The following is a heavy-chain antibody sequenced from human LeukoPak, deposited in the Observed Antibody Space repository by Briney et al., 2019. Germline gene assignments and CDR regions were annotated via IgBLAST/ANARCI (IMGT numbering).Heavy chain of an antibody. CDR2: ISYDGSNK. V-gene: IGHV3-30*18. D-gene: IGHD6-13*01. J-gene: IGHJ4*02. CDR1: GFTFSSYG. CDR3: ANNRIAAAGTFDY. Sequence: GGSLRLSCAASGFTFSSYGMHWVRQAPGKGLEWVAVISYDGSNKYYADSVKGRFTISRDNSKNTLYLQMNSLRAEDTAVYYCANNRIAAAGTFDYWGQGTLVTVSS.